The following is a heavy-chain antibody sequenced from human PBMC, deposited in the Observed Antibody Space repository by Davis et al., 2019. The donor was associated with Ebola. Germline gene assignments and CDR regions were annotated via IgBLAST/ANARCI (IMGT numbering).Heavy chain of an antibody. V-gene: IGHV1-69*13. Sequence: SVKVSCKASGGTFSSYAISWVRQAPGQGLEWMGGIIPIFGTANYAQKFQGSVTITADESTSTAYMELSSLRSEDTAVYYCAYVVVPVPNPRIPLSYYYYMDVWGKGTTVTVSS. CDR3: AYVVVPVPNPRIPLSYYYYMDV. D-gene: IGHD2-2*01. CDR1: GGTFSSYA. J-gene: IGHJ6*03. CDR2: IIPIFGTA.